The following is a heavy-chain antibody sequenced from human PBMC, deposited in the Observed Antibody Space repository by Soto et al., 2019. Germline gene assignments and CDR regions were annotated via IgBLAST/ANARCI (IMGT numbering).Heavy chain of an antibody. CDR3: AREGFDHRPDY. J-gene: IGHJ4*02. CDR2: MFASGSS. CDR1: GDSISSPKW. Sequence: QVQLQESGPGLVKPSETLSLTCAVSGDSISSPKWWSCYRQPPGKGLELIGEMFASGSSNYNPSLNSRVTISLDTSKNHFSLKLTSLTAADTAIYYCAREGFDHRPDYWGQGIPVTVSS. V-gene: IGHV4-4*02.